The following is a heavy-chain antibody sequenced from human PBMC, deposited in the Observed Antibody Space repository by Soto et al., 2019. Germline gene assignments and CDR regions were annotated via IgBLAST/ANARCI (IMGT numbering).Heavy chain of an antibody. CDR2: INHSGST. J-gene: IGHJ4*02. D-gene: IGHD3-10*01. V-gene: IGHV4-34*01. CDR3: ARGRDYYGSGSYYLTFFDY. CDR1: GGSFSGYY. Sequence: SETLSLTCAVCGGSFSGYYWSWIRQPPGKXLEWIGEINHSGSTNYNPSLKSRVTISVDTSKNQFSLKLSSVTAADTAVYYCARGRDYYGSGSYYLTFFDYWGQGTLVTVSS.